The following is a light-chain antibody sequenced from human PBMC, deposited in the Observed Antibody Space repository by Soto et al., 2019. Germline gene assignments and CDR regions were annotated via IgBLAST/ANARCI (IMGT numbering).Light chain of an antibody. Sequence: QSVLTQPPSASGTPGQRVTISCSGSSSNIGSNYVYWYQQLPGTAPKLLIYRNNQRPSGVPDRFSGSKSGTSASLAISGLRSEHEADYYCAAWDDSLSSVVFGGGTKLTVL. CDR2: RNN. CDR1: SSNIGSNY. V-gene: IGLV1-47*01. J-gene: IGLJ2*01. CDR3: AAWDDSLSSVV.